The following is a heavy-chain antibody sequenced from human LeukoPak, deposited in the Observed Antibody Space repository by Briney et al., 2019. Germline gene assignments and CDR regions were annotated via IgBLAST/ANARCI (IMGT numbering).Heavy chain of an antibody. J-gene: IGHJ5*02. D-gene: IGHD3-10*01. CDR3: ARHPYGSGSYYNVS. CDR1: GHSFTNYW. Sequence: GESLKISCKASGHSFTNYWIGWVRQMPGKGLEWMGIIYPDDSDTRYRPSFQGQVTISADKSISTAYLRWSSLKASDTAMYYCARHPYGSGSYYNVSWGQGTLVTVSS. V-gene: IGHV5-51*01. CDR2: IYPDDSDT.